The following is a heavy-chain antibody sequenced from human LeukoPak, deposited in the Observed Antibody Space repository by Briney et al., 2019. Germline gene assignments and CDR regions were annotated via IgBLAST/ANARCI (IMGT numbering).Heavy chain of an antibody. CDR2: MNPNSGNT. V-gene: IGHV1-8*03. Sequence: ASVKVSCKASGYTFTSYDINWVRQATGQGLEWMGWMNPNSGNTGYAQKFQGRVTITRNTSISTAYMELSSLRSEDTAVYYCARGLAAAGTYHYYYYYMDVWGKGTTVTVSS. CDR1: GYTFTSYD. J-gene: IGHJ6*03. CDR3: ARGLAAAGTYHYYYYYMDV. D-gene: IGHD6-13*01.